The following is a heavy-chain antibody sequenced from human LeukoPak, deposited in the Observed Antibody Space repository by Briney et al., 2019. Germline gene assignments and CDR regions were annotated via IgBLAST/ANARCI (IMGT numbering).Heavy chain of an antibody. D-gene: IGHD1-26*01. V-gene: IGHV4-59*08. CDR3: ARLSNSGSYQYYFDC. J-gene: IGHJ4*02. Sequence: PSETLSLTCNVSGGSISSYYWSWIRQPPGKGLEWIGYIYYSGSTNYNPSLKSRVTISVDTSKNQFSLKLSSVTAADTALYYCARLSNSGSYQYYFDCWGQGTLVTVSS. CDR2: IYYSGST. CDR1: GGSISSYY.